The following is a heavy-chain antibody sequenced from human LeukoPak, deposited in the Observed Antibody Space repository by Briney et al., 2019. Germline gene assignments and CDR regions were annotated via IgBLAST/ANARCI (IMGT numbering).Heavy chain of an antibody. Sequence: PSETLSLTCTVSGGSISSYYWSWIRQPPGKGLEWIGYIYYSGSINYNPSLKSRVTISVDTSKNQFSLKLSSVTAADTAVYYCARGYFDLWGRGTLVTVSS. CDR3: ARGYFDL. CDR2: IYYSGSI. J-gene: IGHJ2*01. CDR1: GGSISSYY. V-gene: IGHV4-59*01.